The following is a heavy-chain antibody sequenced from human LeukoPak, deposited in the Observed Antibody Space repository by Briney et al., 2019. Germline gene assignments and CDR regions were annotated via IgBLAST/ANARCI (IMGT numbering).Heavy chain of an antibody. CDR2: ISSSSSYI. CDR1: GFTFSSYS. D-gene: IGHD2-2*02. J-gene: IGHJ3*02. V-gene: IGHV3-21*01. Sequence: PGGSLRLSCAASGFTFSSYSMNWVRQAPGKGLEWVSSISSSSSYIYYADSVKGRFTISRDNAKNSLYLQMNSLRAEDTAVYYCTRPRVPVHCSSTSCYTKDAFDIWGQGTMVTVSS. CDR3: TRPRVPVHCSSTSCYTKDAFDI.